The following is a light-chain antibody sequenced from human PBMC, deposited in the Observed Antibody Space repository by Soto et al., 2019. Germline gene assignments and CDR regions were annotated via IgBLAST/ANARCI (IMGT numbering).Light chain of an antibody. V-gene: IGKV1-5*01. Sequence: DIQMTQSPSTLSPSVGDRVTITGLARQNIVNWLALYQQKPGKAPKILIYGASTLERGVPSRFSGSGSGTEFTLTITNLQPDDFATYYCQQYNTYSVTFGQGTRLEIK. J-gene: IGKJ5*01. CDR3: QQYNTYSVT. CDR2: GAS. CDR1: QNIVNW.